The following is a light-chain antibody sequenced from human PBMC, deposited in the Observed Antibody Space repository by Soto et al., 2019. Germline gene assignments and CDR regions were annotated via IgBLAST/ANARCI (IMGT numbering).Light chain of an antibody. V-gene: IGKV1-5*03. CDR2: KAT. CDR3: QQYNDYQYT. J-gene: IGKJ2*01. CDR1: QSITTW. Sequence: QSPSTLSASVGDRVTITCRASQSITTWLAWYQQKPGKAPKLLIYKATNLQSGVPSRFSGSGSGTEFSLTISSLQPEDFAIYYCQQYNDYQYTFGQGTKLEIK.